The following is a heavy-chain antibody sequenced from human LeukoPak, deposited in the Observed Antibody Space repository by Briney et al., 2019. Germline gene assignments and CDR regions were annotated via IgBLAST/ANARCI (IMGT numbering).Heavy chain of an antibody. J-gene: IGHJ6*03. CDR3: ARGVTARGFYYYMDI. V-gene: IGHV1-2*02. CDR2: INTNSGGT. CDR1: GYTFTNNF. D-gene: IGHD2-21*02. Sequence: ASVKVSCKASGYTFTNNFMHWVRQAPGQGLEWMGWINTNSGGTNSAQKFQGRVTMTRDTSISTAYMELSRLTSDDTAVYSCARGVTARGFYYYMDIWGKGTTVTISS.